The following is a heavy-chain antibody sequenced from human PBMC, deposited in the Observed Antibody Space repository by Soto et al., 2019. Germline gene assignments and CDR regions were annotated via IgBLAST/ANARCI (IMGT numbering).Heavy chain of an antibody. D-gene: IGHD2-21*02. CDR2: IYYTGRT. CDR1: GGSINNGGYY. J-gene: IGHJ4*02. CDR3: ATVVLVPGTLGY. Sequence: QVQLQESGPGLVKPSQTLSLSCTVSGGSINNGGYYWSWVRQHPGKGLEWIAYIYYTGRTNNNPSLMNRITIIIDTIRSSISLKLTSVTAADTAVYYCATVVLVPGTLGYWGKGSLVTVSS. V-gene: IGHV4-31*03.